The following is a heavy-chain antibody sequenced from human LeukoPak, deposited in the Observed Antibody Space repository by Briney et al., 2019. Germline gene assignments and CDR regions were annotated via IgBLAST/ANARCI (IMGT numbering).Heavy chain of an antibody. Sequence: SVKVSCKASGGTFISFAISWVRQAPGQGLEWMGGIIPAFGRTNTAQKFKGRVTITADESTKTAYMDLSNLTSDDTAVYYCAIEGISTSGGWFDPWGQGTLVTVSS. CDR1: GGTFISFA. D-gene: IGHD2-2*01. CDR2: IIPAFGRT. J-gene: IGHJ5*02. V-gene: IGHV1-69*01. CDR3: AIEGISTSGGWFDP.